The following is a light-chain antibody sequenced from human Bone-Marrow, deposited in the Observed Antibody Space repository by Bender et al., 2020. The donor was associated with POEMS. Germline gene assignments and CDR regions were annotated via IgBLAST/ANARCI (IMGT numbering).Light chain of an antibody. CDR2: DVH. Sequence: QSALTQPASVSGSPGQSITISCTGTTSDIGAYNYVSWYQQHPGKAPKLMIYDVHYRPSGVSNRFSGSKSGNTASLTISGLQAEDEADYYCQSYDNSLGGWVFGGGTKLTVL. J-gene: IGLJ3*02. CDR3: QSYDNSLGGWV. CDR1: TSDIGAYNY. V-gene: IGLV2-14*01.